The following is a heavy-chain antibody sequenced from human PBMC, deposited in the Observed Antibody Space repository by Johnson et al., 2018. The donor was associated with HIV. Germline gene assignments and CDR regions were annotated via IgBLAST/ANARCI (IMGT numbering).Heavy chain of an antibody. CDR2: LYSSGKT. J-gene: IGHJ3*02. CDR3: ARDAAKLEEDDAFDI. D-gene: IGHD1-1*01. V-gene: IGHV3-66*03. Sequence: VQLVESGGGLVKPGGSLRLSCAASGFTVSTYYMTWVRQASGKGLELVSLLYSSGKTYYADSVKCRFTISRDNSKNTLYLQMNSLRVEDTAVYYCARDAAKLEEDDAFDIWGQGTMVTVSS. CDR1: GFTVSTYY.